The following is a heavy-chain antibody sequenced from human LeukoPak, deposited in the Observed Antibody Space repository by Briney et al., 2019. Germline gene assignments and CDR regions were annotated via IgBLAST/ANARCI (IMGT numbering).Heavy chain of an antibody. D-gene: IGHD6-13*01. V-gene: IGHV4-59*11. Sequence: SETLSLTCTVSNDAISPLYWGWIRQPPGKGLEFIGYIFYSGTTNFNPSLKSRVTLSVDTSKNQFSLRLNSVTAADTAVYYCARGGSAAKYYFDSWGQGTLVTVSS. CDR3: ARGGSAAKYYFDS. CDR2: IFYSGTT. J-gene: IGHJ4*02. CDR1: NDAISPLY.